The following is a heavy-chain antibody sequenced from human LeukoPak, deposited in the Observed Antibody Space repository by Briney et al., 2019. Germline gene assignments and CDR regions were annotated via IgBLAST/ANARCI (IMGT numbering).Heavy chain of an antibody. Sequence: GASVKVSCKASGYTFTSYGISWVRQAPGQGLEWMGWISAYNGNTNYAQKLQGRVTMTTDTSTSTAYMELRSLRSDDTAVYYCARVAQKMGGLIGMFDYWGQGTLVTVSS. D-gene: IGHD2/OR15-2a*01. CDR2: ISAYNGNT. V-gene: IGHV1-18*01. CDR3: ARVAQKMGGLIGMFDY. CDR1: GYTFTSYG. J-gene: IGHJ4*02.